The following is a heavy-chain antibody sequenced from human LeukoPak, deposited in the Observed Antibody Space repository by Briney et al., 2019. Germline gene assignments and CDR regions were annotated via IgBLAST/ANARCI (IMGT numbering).Heavy chain of an antibody. Sequence: QAGGSLRLSCAASGFTFSSYAMSWVRQAPGKGLEWVSGMSGSGGSTNYADSVKGRFTISRDNSKNTLYLQMNSLRAEDTAVYYCAKGAFKQLAPTWFDPWGQGTLVTVSS. J-gene: IGHJ5*02. D-gene: IGHD6-6*01. CDR3: AKGAFKQLAPTWFDP. CDR2: MSGSGGST. CDR1: GFTFSSYA. V-gene: IGHV3-23*01.